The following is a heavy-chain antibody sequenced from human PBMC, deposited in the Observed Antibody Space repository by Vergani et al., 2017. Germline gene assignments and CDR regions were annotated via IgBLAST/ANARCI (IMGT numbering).Heavy chain of an antibody. Sequence: QVQLVQSGAEVKKPGASVKVSCKASGYTSTSYGISWVRQAPGQGLEWMGWISAYNGNTNYAQKLQGRVTMTTDTSTSTAYMELRSLRSDDTAVYYCARDAIVVRSTQEFDYWGQGTLVTVSS. V-gene: IGHV1-18*01. J-gene: IGHJ4*02. D-gene: IGHD2-2*01. CDR3: ARDAIVVRSTQEFDY. CDR2: ISAYNGNT. CDR1: GYTSTSYG.